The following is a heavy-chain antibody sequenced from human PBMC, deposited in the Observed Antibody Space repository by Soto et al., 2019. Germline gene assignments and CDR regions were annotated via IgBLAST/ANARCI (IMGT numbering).Heavy chain of an antibody. CDR1: GGSISSGDYY. Sequence: ALSLTCTVSGGSISSGDYYWSWIRQPPGKGLEWIGYIYYSGSTYYNPSLKSRVTISVDTSKSQFSLKLSSVTAADTAVYYCARDLGGTEGSHFDYWGQGTLVTVSS. CDR3: ARDLGGTEGSHFDY. CDR2: IYYSGST. J-gene: IGHJ4*02. D-gene: IGHD1-7*01. V-gene: IGHV4-30-4*01.